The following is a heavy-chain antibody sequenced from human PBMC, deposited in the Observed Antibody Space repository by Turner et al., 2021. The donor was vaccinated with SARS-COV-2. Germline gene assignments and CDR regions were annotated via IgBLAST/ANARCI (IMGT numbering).Heavy chain of an antibody. D-gene: IGHD6-19*01. CDR2: FYDGAST. V-gene: IGHV4-39*01. CDR1: GGSISSSNYY. CDR3: ARRQRLRGTLDS. J-gene: IGHJ4*02. Sequence: QLQLQESGPGLVKPSETLSLTCTVSGGSISSSNYYWGWIRQPPGKGLVWIVSFYDGASTNHNPTSKGGVTIAIDTSKNQFTLKPSSVADADTDVYDRARRQRLRGTLDSWGQGTLVTVSS.